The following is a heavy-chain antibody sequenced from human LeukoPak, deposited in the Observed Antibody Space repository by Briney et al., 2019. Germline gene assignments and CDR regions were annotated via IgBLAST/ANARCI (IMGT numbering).Heavy chain of an antibody. CDR3: ARGVGITMVRGVYDWFDP. CDR2: IIPIFGTA. V-gene: IGHV1-69*13. J-gene: IGHJ5*02. Sequence: SVKVSCKASGGTIRNYAITWVRQAPGQGLEWMGGIIPIFGTANYAQKFQDRVTITADESTSTAYMELSSLRSEDTAVYYCARGVGITMVRGVYDWFDPWGQGTLVTVSS. CDR1: GGTIRNYA. D-gene: IGHD3-10*01.